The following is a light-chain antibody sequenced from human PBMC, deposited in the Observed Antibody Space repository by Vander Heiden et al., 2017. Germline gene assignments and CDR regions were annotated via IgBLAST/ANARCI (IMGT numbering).Light chain of an antibody. Sequence: QSALTQPASVSGSPGQSSTISCTGTSNDGGCYTSVSWYTQHPGNAPKLMIYDVRKRPSGVANRFSGSKSGNTASLTISGLQAEDEADYYCSSYTSSSTVVFGGGTKLTVL. CDR3: SSYTSSSTVV. J-gene: IGLJ2*01. V-gene: IGLV2-14*01. CDR1: SNDGGCYTS. CDR2: DVR.